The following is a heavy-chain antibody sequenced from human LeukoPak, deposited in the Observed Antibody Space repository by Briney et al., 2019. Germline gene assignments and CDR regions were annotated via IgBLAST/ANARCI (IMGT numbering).Heavy chain of an antibody. D-gene: IGHD2-2*01. Sequence: PSETLSLTCSVSGGSISSYHWSWIRQPPGKGLEWIGYIDYTGTTNYNPSLKSRVTISVDTPKNQFSLRLDSVTAADTAMYYCVGGPRYQPDFDSWGQGTLVTASS. CDR3: VGGPRYQPDFDS. CDR1: GGSISSYH. V-gene: IGHV4-59*01. CDR2: IDYTGTT. J-gene: IGHJ4*02.